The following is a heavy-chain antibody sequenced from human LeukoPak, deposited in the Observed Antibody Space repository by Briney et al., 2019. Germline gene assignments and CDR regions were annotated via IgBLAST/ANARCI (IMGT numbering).Heavy chain of an antibody. Sequence: PGGSLRLSCAASGFTFSSYWMNWVRQAPGKGLEWGATIKQDGRDKYYVDSVKGRFTISRDDAKNSLYLQMNSLRVEDTAVYHCVRYFTAVAPTLRLDYWGQGTLVTVSS. CDR1: GFTFSSYW. V-gene: IGHV3-7*03. CDR2: IKQDGRDK. CDR3: VRYFTAVAPTLRLDY. D-gene: IGHD6-19*01. J-gene: IGHJ4*02.